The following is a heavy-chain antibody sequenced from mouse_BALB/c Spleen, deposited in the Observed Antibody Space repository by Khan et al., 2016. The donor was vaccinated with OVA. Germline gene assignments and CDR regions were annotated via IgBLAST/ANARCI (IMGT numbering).Heavy chain of an antibody. CDR2: IWAGGST. Sequence: VQLKESGPGLVAPSQSLSITCTVSGFSLTSYGVYWVRQPPGKGLEWLGVIWAGGSTNYNSDLMSRLSISKDNSKRQVLLKMNSLQTDDTAMSYRARLKDLWGQGPTLTVSS. V-gene: IGHV2-9*02. CDR1: GFSLTSYG. J-gene: IGHJ2*01. CDR3: ARLKDL.